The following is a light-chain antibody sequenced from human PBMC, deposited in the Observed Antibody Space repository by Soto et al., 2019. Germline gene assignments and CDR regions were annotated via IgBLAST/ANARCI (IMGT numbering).Light chain of an antibody. CDR1: QSVSSSY. Sequence: IEFTQSPGTLSLSPGERATLSCRASQSVSSSYLAWYQQKPGQAPRLLIYGASSRATGIPDRFSGSGSGTDFTLTISRLEPEDFAVYYCQQYGSSPWTFGQGTKVDIK. CDR3: QQYGSSPWT. V-gene: IGKV3-20*01. J-gene: IGKJ1*01. CDR2: GAS.